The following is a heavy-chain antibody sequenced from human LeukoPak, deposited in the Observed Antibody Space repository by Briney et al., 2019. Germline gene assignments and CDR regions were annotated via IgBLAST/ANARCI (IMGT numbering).Heavy chain of an antibody. CDR2: INHSGST. CDR1: GGSFSGYY. J-gene: IGHJ4*02. V-gene: IGHV4-34*01. D-gene: IGHD3-16*01. CDR3: SRGGFGIPFDH. Sequence: SETLSLTCAVYGGSFSGYYWSWIRQPPGKGLEWIGEINHSGSTNYNPSLKSRVTISEDTSKTQFSLKVSSVTTADTAVYYCSRGGFGIPFDHWGQGILVTVSS.